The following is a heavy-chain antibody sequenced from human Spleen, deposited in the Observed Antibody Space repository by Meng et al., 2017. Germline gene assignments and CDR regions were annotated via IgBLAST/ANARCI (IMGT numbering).Heavy chain of an antibody. CDR3: AREIVVVVAAERGLHY. J-gene: IGHJ4*02. Sequence: QVQLVQSGAEVKKPGASVKVSCKASAYSFTDYFVHWVRQAPGQGLEWLGVVNCRSGAPTYEPKFQGRLTMTRDTSTSTVSMELSSLRSEDTAVYLCAREIVVVVAAERGLHYWGQGTLVTVSS. CDR2: VNCRSGAP. V-gene: IGHV1-46*01. D-gene: IGHD2-21*01. CDR1: AYSFTDYF.